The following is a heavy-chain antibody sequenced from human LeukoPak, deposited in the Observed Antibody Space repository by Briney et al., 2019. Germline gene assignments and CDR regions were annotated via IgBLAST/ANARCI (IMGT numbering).Heavy chain of an antibody. V-gene: IGHV4-30-2*01. CDR1: GGSISSGGYS. J-gene: IGHJ3*02. CDR3: ARDQGLQWEPGAFDI. CDR2: IYHSGST. Sequence: SETLSLTCAVSGGSISSGGYSWSWIRQPPGQGLEWIGYIYHSGSTYYNPSLKSRVTISVDRSKNQFSLKLSSVTAADTAVYYCARDQGLQWEPGAFDIWGQGTMVTVSS. D-gene: IGHD1-26*01.